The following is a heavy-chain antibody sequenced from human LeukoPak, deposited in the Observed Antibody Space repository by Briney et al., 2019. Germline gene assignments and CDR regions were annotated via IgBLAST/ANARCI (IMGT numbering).Heavy chain of an antibody. Sequence: ASVKVSCKASGYTFTSYDINWVRQATGQGLEWMGWMNPNSGNTGYAQKFQGRVTITRNTSISTAYMELSSLRSEDTAVYYCASLKAVAGTPGDYWGQGTLVTVSS. J-gene: IGHJ4*02. CDR2: MNPNSGNT. V-gene: IGHV1-8*03. CDR3: ASLKAVAGTPGDY. CDR1: GYTFTSYD. D-gene: IGHD6-19*01.